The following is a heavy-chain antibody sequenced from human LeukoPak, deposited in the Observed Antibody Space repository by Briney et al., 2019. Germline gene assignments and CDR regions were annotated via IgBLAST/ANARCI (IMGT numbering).Heavy chain of an antibody. CDR1: GFTFSSYD. D-gene: IGHD6-13*01. CDR3: ARTAGVYSSSWYGGNYYYYMDV. J-gene: IGHJ6*03. CDR2: IGTAGDT. V-gene: IGHV3-13*01. Sequence: GGSLRLSCAASGFTFSSYDMHWVRQATGKGLEWVSAIGTAGDTYYPGSVKGRFTISRENAKNSLYLQMNSLRAGDTAVYYCARTAGVYSSSWYGGNYYYYMDVWGKGTTVTISS.